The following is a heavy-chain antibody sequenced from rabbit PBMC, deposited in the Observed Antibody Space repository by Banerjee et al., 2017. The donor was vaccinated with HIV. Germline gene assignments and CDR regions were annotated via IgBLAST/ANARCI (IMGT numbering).Heavy chain of an antibody. CDR3: ARDETDDAGYNYRL. Sequence: QELLEDSGGGLANPEGPLTLTSNTAGFSFSNHYVLCWRREAPGEGLEWIACINSNTGSTDYASWAKGPFTISKTSSTTVTLQMTSLTAADTATYFCARDETDDAGYNYRLWGPGTLVTVS. CDR2: INSNTGST. CDR1: GFSFSNHYV. J-gene: IGHJ6*01. V-gene: IGHV1S45*01. D-gene: IGHD7-1*01.